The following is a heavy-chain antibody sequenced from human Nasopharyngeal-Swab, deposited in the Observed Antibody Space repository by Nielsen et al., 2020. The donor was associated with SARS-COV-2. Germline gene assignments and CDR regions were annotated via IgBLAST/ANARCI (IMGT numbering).Heavy chain of an antibody. J-gene: IGHJ3*02. D-gene: IGHD6-13*01. Sequence: GSLRLSCAVYGGSFSGYYWSWIRQPPGKGLEWIGEINHSGSTNYNPSLKSRATISVDTSKNQFSLKLSSVTAADTAVYYCGAGAGVGAFDIWGQGTMVTVSS. CDR2: INHSGST. V-gene: IGHV4-34*01. CDR3: GAGAGVGAFDI. CDR1: GGSFSGYY.